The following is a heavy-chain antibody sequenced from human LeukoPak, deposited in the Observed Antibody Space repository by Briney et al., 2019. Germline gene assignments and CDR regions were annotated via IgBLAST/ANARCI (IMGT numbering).Heavy chain of an antibody. CDR1: GFSFSSYW. CDR2: INPDARTT. V-gene: IGHV3-74*01. Sequence: GGSLRLSCAASGFSFSSYWMHWVRRPPGKGLVWVSRINPDARTTTYADSVKGRFTISRDNAQNTLYLQMNSLRAEDTAVYYCARGTALQDYWGQGTLVTVSS. J-gene: IGHJ4*02. CDR3: ARGTALQDY. D-gene: IGHD2-2*02.